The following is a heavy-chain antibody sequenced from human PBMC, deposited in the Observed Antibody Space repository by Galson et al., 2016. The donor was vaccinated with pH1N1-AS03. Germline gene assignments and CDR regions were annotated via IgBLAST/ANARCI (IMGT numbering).Heavy chain of an antibody. CDR3: ANDVNYDFWSGYSFY. J-gene: IGHJ4*01. D-gene: IGHD3/OR15-3a*01. V-gene: IGHV3-30*18. Sequence: SLRLSCAASGFTISNFGMLWVRQAPGQGLEGVAIISFDGTNKYYADSVKGRFSISRDNSKNTLFLQMSALRAEDTAVYYCANDVNYDFWSGYSFYWGQGALVTVSS. CDR1: GFTISNFG. CDR2: ISFDGTNK.